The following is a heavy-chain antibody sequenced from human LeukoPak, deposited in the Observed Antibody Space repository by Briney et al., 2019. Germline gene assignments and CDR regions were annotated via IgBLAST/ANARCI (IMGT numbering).Heavy chain of an antibody. V-gene: IGHV3-23*01. CDR3: ANSRESVADCSSTSCYSFSYYYGMDV. D-gene: IGHD2-2*02. Sequence: GGSLRLSCAASGFTFSSYAMSWVRQAPGKGLEWVSAISGSGGSTYYADSVKGRFTISRDNSKNTLYLQMNSLRAEDTAVYYCANSRESVADCSSTSCYSFSYYYGMDVWGQGTTVTVSS. J-gene: IGHJ6*02. CDR2: ISGSGGST. CDR1: GFTFSSYA.